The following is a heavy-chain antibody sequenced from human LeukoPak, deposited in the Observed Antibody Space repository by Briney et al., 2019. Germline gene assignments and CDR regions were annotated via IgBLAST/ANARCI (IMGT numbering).Heavy chain of an antibody. V-gene: IGHV1-69*04. CDR1: GGTFSSYA. CDR2: IIPIPGIA. D-gene: IGHD5-12*01. J-gene: IGHJ3*02. CDR3: ARDVDTMSGREDAFDI. Sequence: SVKLSCTASGGTFSSYAISWVRQAPGQRPERMGRIIPIPGIANYAQKFQGRVTITADKSTSTAYMELSSLRSEDTAVYYCARDVDTMSGREDAFDIWGQGTMVTVSS.